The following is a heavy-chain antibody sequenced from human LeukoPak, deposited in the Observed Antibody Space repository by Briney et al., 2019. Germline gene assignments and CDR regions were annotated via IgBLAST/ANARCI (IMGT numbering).Heavy chain of an antibody. CDR2: ISGSGGST. Sequence: HPGGSLRLSCAASGFTFSSYAMSWVRQAPGKGLEWVSAISGSGGSTYYADSVKGRFTISRDNSKNTLYLQMNSLRAEDTAVYYCAKAPHYDILTGYYPHYYYYYYMDVWGKGTTVTISS. V-gene: IGHV3-23*01. CDR3: AKAPHYDILTGYYPHYYYYYYMDV. D-gene: IGHD3-9*01. J-gene: IGHJ6*03. CDR1: GFTFSSYA.